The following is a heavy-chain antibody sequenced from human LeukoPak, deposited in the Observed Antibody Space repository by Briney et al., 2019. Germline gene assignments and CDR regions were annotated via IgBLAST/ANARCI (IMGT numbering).Heavy chain of an antibody. CDR1: GFTFRSYG. J-gene: IGHJ3*02. CDR2: IGSDGRNK. V-gene: IGHV3-33*01. D-gene: IGHD2-21*01. Sequence: SGGSLRLSCAGSGFTFRSYGIHWVRQAPGKGLEWMAVIGSDGRNKFYADSVTGRFTISRDNSKNTLYLQMNSLRAEDTAVDYCARDDLVLDENGFDIWGQGTMVTVSS. CDR3: ARDDLVLDENGFDI.